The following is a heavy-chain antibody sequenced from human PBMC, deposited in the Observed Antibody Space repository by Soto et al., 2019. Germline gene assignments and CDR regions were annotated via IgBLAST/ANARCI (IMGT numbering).Heavy chain of an antibody. CDR1: GYTFTGYY. CDR2: INPNSGGT. J-gene: IGHJ6*03. D-gene: IGHD3-10*01. Sequence: ASVKVSCKASGYTFTGYYMHWVRQAPGQGLEWMGWINPNSGGTNYAQKFQGWVTMTRDTSISTAYMELSRLRSDDTAVYYCARERRPGNYYYMDVWGKGPTVTVSS. CDR3: ARERRPGNYYYMDV. V-gene: IGHV1-2*04.